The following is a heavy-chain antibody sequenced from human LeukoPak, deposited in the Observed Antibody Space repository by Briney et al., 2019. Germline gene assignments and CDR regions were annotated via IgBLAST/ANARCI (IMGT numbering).Heavy chain of an antibody. J-gene: IGHJ4*02. CDR2: ISSNGGST. CDR1: GFTFSSYE. CDR3: VKGLLGDSSGYYFGY. Sequence: GGSLRLSCAASGFTFSSYEMNWVRQAPGKGLEYVSAISSNGGSTYYADSVKGRFTISRDNSKNTLYLQMSSLRAEDTAVYYCVKGLLGDSSGYYFGYWGQGTLVTVSS. V-gene: IGHV3-64D*06. D-gene: IGHD3-22*01.